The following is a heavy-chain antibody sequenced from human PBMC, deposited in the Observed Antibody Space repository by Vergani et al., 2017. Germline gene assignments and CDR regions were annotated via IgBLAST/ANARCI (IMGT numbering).Heavy chain of an antibody. CDR2: SRNKARSYTT. D-gene: IGHD3-9*01. Sequence: EVQLVESGGGLVPPGRSLRLSCAASGFTLSDHVMDWVRQGPGKGLEWVGRSRNKARSYTTEYSASVKGRFTISRDDSRNSLYLQMNSLKTEDTAVYYCTTPTKWELRYYFDYWGQGTLVTVSS. CDR3: TTPTKWELRYYFDY. J-gene: IGHJ4*02. CDR1: GFTLSDHV. V-gene: IGHV3-72*01.